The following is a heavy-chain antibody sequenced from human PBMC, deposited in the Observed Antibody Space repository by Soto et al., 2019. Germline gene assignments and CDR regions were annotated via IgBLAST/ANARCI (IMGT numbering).Heavy chain of an antibody. CDR3: ARYQEAAAFND. V-gene: IGHV1-8*01. J-gene: IGHJ4*02. D-gene: IGHD6-25*01. CDR2: MNPSGYI. Sequence: QVQLVQSGAEVRKTGASVKVSCKASGFPFTSLDINWVRQAPGQVLEWVGYMNPSGYIGFAQKFRGRVSMTRDASTSTVSMELSSLRSDDTAVYYCARYQEAAAFNDWGQGTLVTVSS. CDR1: GFPFTSLD.